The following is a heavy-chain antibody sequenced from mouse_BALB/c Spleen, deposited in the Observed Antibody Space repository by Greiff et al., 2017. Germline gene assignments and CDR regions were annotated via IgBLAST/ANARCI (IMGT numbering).Heavy chain of an antibody. CDR3: ARWGSSGAMDY. D-gene: IGHD3-1*01. CDR1: GFTFSSYT. V-gene: IGHV5-9*03. J-gene: IGHJ4*01. CDR2: ISSGGGNT. Sequence: EVMLVESGGGLVKPGGSLKLSCAASGFTFSSYTMSWVRQTPEKRLEWVATISSGGGNTYYPDSVKGRFTISRDNAKNNLYLQMSSLRSEDTALYYCARWGSSGAMDYWGQGTSVTVSS.